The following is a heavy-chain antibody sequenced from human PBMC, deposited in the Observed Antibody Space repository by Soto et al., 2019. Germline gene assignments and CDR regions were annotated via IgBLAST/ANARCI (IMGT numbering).Heavy chain of an antibody. CDR1: GYSVSSSDYY. CDR3: ARSLRRSSGYFVP. CDR2: MFYSGLT. Sequence: SETLSLTCSVSGYSVSSSDYYWAWIRQPPGKGLEWIGSMFYSGLTYYNPSLKSRVTLSVDTSKNHFSVRLNSVTAADTAMYYCARSLRRSSGYFVPRGPGPLVTGSS. J-gene: IGHJ5*02. V-gene: IGHV4-39*01. D-gene: IGHD6-6*01.